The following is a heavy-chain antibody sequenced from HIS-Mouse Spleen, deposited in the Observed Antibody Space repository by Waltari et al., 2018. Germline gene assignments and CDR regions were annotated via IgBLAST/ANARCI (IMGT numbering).Heavy chain of an antibody. D-gene: IGHD2-2*02. CDR1: GYTFTGYY. CDR2: IKPNSGGT. Sequence: QVQLVQSGAEVKKPGASVKVSCKASGYTFTGYYMHWVRPAPGQGLEWMGGIKPNSGGTTYAQKFQGRVNMTGDTSISTADMELSSLRSDDTAVYYCARYNALYRLYYFDYWGQGTLVTVSS. V-gene: IGHV1-2*02. CDR3: ARYNALYRLYYFDY. J-gene: IGHJ4*02.